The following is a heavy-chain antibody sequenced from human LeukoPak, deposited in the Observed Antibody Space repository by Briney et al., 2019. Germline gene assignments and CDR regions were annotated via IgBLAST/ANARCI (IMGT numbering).Heavy chain of an antibody. V-gene: IGHV3-7*04. J-gene: IGHJ4*02. CDR3: ARDEHQYYSESTGRFDY. CDR2: IKQDGSEK. D-gene: IGHD3-22*01. Sequence: PGGSLRLSCVASGFTFRFYWMGWVRQAPGKGLEWVANIKQDGSEKYYVDSVKGRFTISRDNAKNSLYLHMNSLRAEDTAVYYCARDEHQYYSESTGRFDYWGPGTLVTVSS. CDR1: GFTFRFYW.